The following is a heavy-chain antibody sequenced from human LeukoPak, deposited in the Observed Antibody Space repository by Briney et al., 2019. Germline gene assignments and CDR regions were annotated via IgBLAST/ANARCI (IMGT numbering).Heavy chain of an antibody. CDR1: GGSISDYY. CDR2: VYSSGST. V-gene: IGHV4-59*01. CDR3: ARDHRQDAFDI. Sequence: SETLSLTCRVSGGSISDYYWNWIRQSPGKGLEWIGYVYSSGSTNYNPSLKSRVIISIDTSKNQFSLKLSSVTAADTAVYYCARDHRQDAFDIWGQGTMVTVPS. J-gene: IGHJ3*02.